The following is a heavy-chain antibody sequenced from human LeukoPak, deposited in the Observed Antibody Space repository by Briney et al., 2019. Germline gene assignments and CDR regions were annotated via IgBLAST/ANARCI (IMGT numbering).Heavy chain of an antibody. D-gene: IGHD2-15*01. Sequence: ASVKVSCKASGGTFSSYAISWVRQAPGQGLEWMXXIIPIFGTANYAQKFQGRVTITADESTSTAYVELSSLRSEDTAVYYCARDDNQGYCSGGSCYSSLSQYGMDVWGKGTTVTVSS. CDR3: ARDDNQGYCSGGSCYSSLSQYGMDV. J-gene: IGHJ6*04. CDR2: IIPIFGTA. V-gene: IGHV1-69*01. CDR1: GGTFSSYA.